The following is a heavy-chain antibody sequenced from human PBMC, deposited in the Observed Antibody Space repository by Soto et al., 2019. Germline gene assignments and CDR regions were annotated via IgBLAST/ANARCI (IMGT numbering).Heavy chain of an antibody. Sequence: ASVKVSCKASGYTFTTYGISWVRQAPGQGLEWMGWISPYNGTTKYAEKFQGEMTMTTDTATSTADLDLRSLRSDDTAVYYSARDGERDTGLNFYYYLHGMDAWGQGTRVTVSS. CDR3: ARDGERDTGLNFYYYLHGMDA. CDR1: GYTFTTYG. V-gene: IGHV1-18*04. D-gene: IGHD1-1*01. J-gene: IGHJ6*02. CDR2: ISPYNGTT.